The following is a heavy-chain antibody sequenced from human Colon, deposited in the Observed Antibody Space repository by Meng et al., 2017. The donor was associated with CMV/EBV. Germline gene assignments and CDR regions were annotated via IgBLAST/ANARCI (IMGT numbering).Heavy chain of an antibody. CDR1: GFPFTSYS. CDR3: ARLNGGNSGDWFDP. V-gene: IGHV1-18*04. CDR2: ISAYNGNT. J-gene: IGHJ5*02. Sequence: ASVKVSCKASGFPFTSYSFTWVRQAPGQGLEWLGWISAYNGNTNYAQIVQGRVTMTTDPSTTTAYLELSNLRSDDTAVYYCARLNGGNSGDWFDPWGQG. D-gene: IGHD4-23*01.